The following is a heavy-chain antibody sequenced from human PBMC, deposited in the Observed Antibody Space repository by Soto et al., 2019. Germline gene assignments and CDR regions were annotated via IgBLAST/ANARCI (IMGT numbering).Heavy chain of an antibody. V-gene: IGHV1-2*04. Sequence: ASVKVSCKASGYTFTGYYMHWVRQAPGQGLEWMGWINPNSGGTNYAQKFQGWVTMTRDTSISTAYMELSRLRSDDTAVYYCARTLAKGYSSIWYPGELQYFQHWGQGTLVTVSS. CDR2: INPNSGGT. CDR3: ARTLAKGYSSIWYPGELQYFQH. CDR1: GYTFTGYY. J-gene: IGHJ1*01. D-gene: IGHD6-13*01.